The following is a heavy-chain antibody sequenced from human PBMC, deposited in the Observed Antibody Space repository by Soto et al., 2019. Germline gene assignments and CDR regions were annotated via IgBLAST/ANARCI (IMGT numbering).Heavy chain of an antibody. CDR3: WRSNRYRSSSGLGRGFDY. J-gene: IGHJ4*02. Sequence: QVQLVESGGGVVQPGGSLRLSCATSGFTFSDSGMHWVRQAPGKGLEWVAVIWSDGSDKSYADSVEGRFTISRDNSKNTRYAQMNSLRAEDTALSSCWRSNRYRSSSGLGRGFDYWGQGTLVTVSS. D-gene: IGHD6-6*01. V-gene: IGHV3-33*01. CDR2: IWSDGSDK. CDR1: GFTFSDSG.